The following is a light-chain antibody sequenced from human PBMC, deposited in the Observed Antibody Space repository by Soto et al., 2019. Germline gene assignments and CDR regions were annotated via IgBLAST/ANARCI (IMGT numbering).Light chain of an antibody. V-gene: IGKV1-39*01. CDR1: QSISSY. CDR2: AAS. J-gene: IGKJ2*01. CDR3: QQSESTAYA. Sequence: DIQMTQSPSSLSASVGDRVTITCRASQSISSYLNWYQQKPGKAPKLLIYAASSLQSVVPSRLSGSASGTDCTLTINKLQTRDFAPQYFQQSESTAYAFGQGTKLEIK.